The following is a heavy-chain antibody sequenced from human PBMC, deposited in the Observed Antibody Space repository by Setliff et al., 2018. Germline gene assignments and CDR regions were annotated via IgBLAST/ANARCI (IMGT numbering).Heavy chain of an antibody. J-gene: IGHJ4*02. CDR3: ARDQGSYYGLFDY. CDR1: GFTFNTYL. Sequence: GGSLRLSCAASGFTFNTYLMSWVRQAPGKGLEWVSHIRDTGTTVHYADSVKGRFTISRDNAKSSLYLQMNSLRAEDTAVYYCARDQGSYYGLFDYWGRGTLVTVSS. CDR2: IRDTGTTV. D-gene: IGHD3-10*01. V-gene: IGHV3-48*04.